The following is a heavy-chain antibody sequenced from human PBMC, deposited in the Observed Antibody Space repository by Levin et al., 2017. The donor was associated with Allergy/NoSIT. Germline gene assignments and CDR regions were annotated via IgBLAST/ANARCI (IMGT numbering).Heavy chain of an antibody. V-gene: IGHV3-30-3*01. CDR2: ISYDGSNK. CDR3: ARGRGHYFDY. J-gene: IGHJ4*02. D-gene: IGHD3-16*01. CDR1: GFTFSSYA. Sequence: GESLKISCAASGFTFSSYAMHWVRQAPGKGLEWVAVISYDGSNKYYADSVKGRFTISRDNSKNTLYLQMNSLRAEDTAVYYCARGRGHYFDYWGQGTLVTVSS.